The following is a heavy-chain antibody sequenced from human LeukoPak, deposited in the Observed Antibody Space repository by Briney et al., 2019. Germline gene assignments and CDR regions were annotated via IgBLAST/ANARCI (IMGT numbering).Heavy chain of an antibody. CDR2: ISGSGDYI. J-gene: IGHJ4*02. CDR1: GFTFSSYT. D-gene: IGHD5-18*01. V-gene: IGHV3-21*04. CDR3: ARGRYSYGYLFDY. Sequence: GGSLRLSCTASGFTFSSYTMNWVRQAPGKGLEWVSFISGSGDYIFYADSMKGRFTISRDNARNSLYLQVNSLRAEDTAVYYCARGRYSYGYLFDYWGQGTLVTVSS.